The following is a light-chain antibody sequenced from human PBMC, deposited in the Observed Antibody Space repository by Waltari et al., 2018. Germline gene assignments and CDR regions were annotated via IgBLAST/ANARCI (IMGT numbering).Light chain of an antibody. CDR3: SSYTTSSAPGV. CDR1: DSDVGAYDF. CDR2: EVS. Sequence: QSALTQPASVSGSPGQSLTIPCSGTDSDVGAYDFVPRYQQHPGKAPHLIIYEVSNRPSGISNRFSAPKSGNTASLTISGLQAEDEADYYCSSYTTSSAPGVFGTGTRVTVL. V-gene: IGLV2-14*01. J-gene: IGLJ1*01.